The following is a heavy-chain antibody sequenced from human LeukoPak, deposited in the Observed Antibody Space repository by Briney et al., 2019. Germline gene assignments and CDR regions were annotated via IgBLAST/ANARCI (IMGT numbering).Heavy chain of an antibody. CDR1: GFTFSSYS. CDR2: ISSSSSYI. J-gene: IGHJ4*02. D-gene: IGHD2-2*01. V-gene: IGHV3-21*01. CDR3: ARDVRNCSSTSCQYYFDY. Sequence: GGSLRLSCAASGFTFSSYSMNWVRQAPGKGLEWVSSISSSSSYIYYADSVKGRFTISRDNAKNSLYLQMNSVRAEDTAVYYCARDVRNCSSTSCQYYFDYWGQGTLVTVSS.